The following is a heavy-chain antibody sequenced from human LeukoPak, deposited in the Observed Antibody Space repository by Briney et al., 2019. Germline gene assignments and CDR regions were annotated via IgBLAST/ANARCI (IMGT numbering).Heavy chain of an antibody. CDR1: GFRFNGYA. J-gene: IGHJ3*01. D-gene: IGHD2-2*01. V-gene: IGHV3-30*04. Sequence: GRSLRLSCAASGFRFNGYAMHWVRQPPGTGLEWVAVISMDRSQQYYADSVKGRFTISRDNSKNTLYLQMNSLRSEDTSVYYCAREVYSYALDALDLWGQGTMVTVSS. CDR2: ISMDRSQQ. CDR3: AREVYSYALDALDL.